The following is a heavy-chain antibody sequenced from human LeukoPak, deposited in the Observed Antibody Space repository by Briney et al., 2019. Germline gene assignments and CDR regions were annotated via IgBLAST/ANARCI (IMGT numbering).Heavy chain of an antibody. CDR3: ARAHSSGWYFRVNYYYGMDV. CDR2: INHSGST. D-gene: IGHD6-19*01. J-gene: IGHJ6*02. V-gene: IGHV4-34*01. Sequence: SETLSLTCAVYGGSFSGYYWSWIRQPPGKGLEWIGEINHSGSTNYNPSLKSRVTITVDTSKNQFSLRLSSVTAADTAVYYCARAHSSGWYFRVNYYYGMDVWGQGTTVTVSS. CDR1: GGSFSGYY.